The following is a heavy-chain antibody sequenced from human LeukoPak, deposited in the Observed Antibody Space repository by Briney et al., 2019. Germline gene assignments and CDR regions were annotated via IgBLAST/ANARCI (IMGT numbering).Heavy chain of an antibody. V-gene: IGHV3-69-1*01. Sequence: GGSLRLSCEASGFTFSAYAMTWVRQAPGKGLEWVSSIGSDNKPHYSESVKGRFAISRDNAKNTLYLQMNSLRDEDTAVYFCARDLGVIANRVVVVPTPPDYWGQGTLVTVSS. D-gene: IGHD2-2*01. CDR2: IGSDNKP. CDR3: ARDLGVIANRVVVVPTPPDY. CDR1: GFTFSAYA. J-gene: IGHJ4*02.